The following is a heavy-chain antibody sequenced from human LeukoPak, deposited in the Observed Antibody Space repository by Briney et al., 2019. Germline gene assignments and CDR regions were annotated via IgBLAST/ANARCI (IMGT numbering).Heavy chain of an antibody. D-gene: IGHD5-18*01. J-gene: IGHJ4*02. CDR3: ARDLGYSYGPLGY. CDR2: ISSSSNTI. V-gene: IGHV3-48*01. Sequence: TGGSLRLSCAASGFTFSCYSMNWVRQAPGKGLEWVSYISSSSNTIYYADSVKGRFTISRDNAKNSLYLQMNSLRAEDTAVYYCARDLGYSYGPLGYWGQGTLVTVSS. CDR1: GFTFSCYS.